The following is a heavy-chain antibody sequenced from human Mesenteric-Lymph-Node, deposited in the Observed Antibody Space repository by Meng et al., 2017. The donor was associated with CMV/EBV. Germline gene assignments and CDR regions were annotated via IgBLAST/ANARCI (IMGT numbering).Heavy chain of an antibody. V-gene: IGHV4-34*01. J-gene: IGHJ6*02. CDR2: INHSGST. CDR1: GGSFSGYY. Sequence: GSLRLSCAVYGGSFSGYYWSWIRQPPGKGLEWIEEINHSGSTNYNPSLKSRVTISVDTSKNQFSLKLSSVTAADTAVYYCARGGKIGYCSGGSCYRAYYYGMDVWGQGTTVTVSS. D-gene: IGHD2-15*01. CDR3: ARGGKIGYCSGGSCYRAYYYGMDV.